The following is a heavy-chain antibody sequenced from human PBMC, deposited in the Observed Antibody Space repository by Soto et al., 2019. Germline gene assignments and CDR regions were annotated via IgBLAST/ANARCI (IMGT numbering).Heavy chain of an antibody. CDR1: GGTFSSYA. CDR2: IIPIFGTA. J-gene: IGHJ5*02. V-gene: IGHV1-69*13. Sequence: GASVKVSCKASGGTFSSYAISWVRQAPGQGLEWMGGIIPIFGTANYAQKFQGRVTITADESTSTAYMELSSLRSEDTAVYYCARETETLEGNWFDPWGQGTLVTVSS. CDR3: ARETETLEGNWFDP.